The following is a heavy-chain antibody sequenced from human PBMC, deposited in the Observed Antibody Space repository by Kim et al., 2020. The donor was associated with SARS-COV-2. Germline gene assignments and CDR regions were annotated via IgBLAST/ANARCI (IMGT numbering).Heavy chain of an antibody. D-gene: IGHD2-8*01. CDR3: AIKHIVLMVYAIVV. J-gene: IGHJ6*02. Sequence: TPSLKSRVTISVDKSKNQFSLKLSSVTAADTAVYYCAIKHIVLMVYAIVVWGQGTTVTVSS. V-gene: IGHV4-4*02.